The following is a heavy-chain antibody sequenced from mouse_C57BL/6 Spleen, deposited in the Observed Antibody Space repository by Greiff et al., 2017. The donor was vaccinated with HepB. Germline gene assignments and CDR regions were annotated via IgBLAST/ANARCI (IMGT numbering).Heavy chain of an antibody. CDR1: GYTFTDYY. V-gene: IGHV1-76*01. CDR2: IYPGSGNT. Sequence: VQLQQSGAELVRPGASVKLSCKASGYTFTDYYINWVKQRPGQGLEWIARIYPGSGNTYYNEKFKGKATLTAEKSSSTAYMQLSSLTSEDSAVYFWARGGGRSPYWYFDVWGTGTTVTVSS. CDR3: ARGGGRSPYWYFDV. J-gene: IGHJ1*03. D-gene: IGHD1-1*01.